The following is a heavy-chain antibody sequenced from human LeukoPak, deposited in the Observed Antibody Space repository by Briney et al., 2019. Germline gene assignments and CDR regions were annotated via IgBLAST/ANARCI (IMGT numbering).Heavy chain of an antibody. D-gene: IGHD6-13*01. CDR1: GGTFCSYA. V-gene: IGHV1-69*13. J-gene: IGHJ5*02. CDR2: IIPIFGTA. Sequence: GASVKVSCKASGGTFCSYAISWVRQAPGQGLEWMGGIIPIFGTANYAQKFQGRVTITADESASTAYMELSSLRSEDTAVYYCARDIASTNWLDPWGQGTLVTVSS. CDR3: ARDIASTNWLDP.